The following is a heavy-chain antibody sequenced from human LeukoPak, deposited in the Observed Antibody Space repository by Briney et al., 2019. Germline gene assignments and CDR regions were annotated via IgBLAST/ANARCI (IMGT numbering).Heavy chain of an antibody. CDR2: IYYSGST. CDR1: GGPISSYY. CDR3: ARDYYGSDAFDI. V-gene: IGHV4-59*01. Sequence: SETLSLTCTVSGGPISSYYWSWIRQPPGKGLEWIGYIYYSGSTNYNPPLKSRVTISVDTSKNQFSLKLSSVTAADTAVYYCARDYYGSDAFDIWGQGTMVTVSS. J-gene: IGHJ3*02. D-gene: IGHD3-10*01.